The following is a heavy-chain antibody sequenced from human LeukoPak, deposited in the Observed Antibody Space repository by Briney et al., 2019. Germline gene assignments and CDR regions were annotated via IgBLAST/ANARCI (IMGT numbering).Heavy chain of an antibody. J-gene: IGHJ4*02. CDR3: ARHIAPGYNSGWYFDY. CDR1: GYSFTNYW. V-gene: IGHV5-51*01. Sequence: GESLKISCKGSGYSFTNYWIGWVRHVPGKGLEWMGTIYPGDSDIRYSPYFQGQVTISADKSISTAYRQWSSLKASDTAMYYCARHIAPGYNSGWYFDYWGQGTLVTVSS. D-gene: IGHD5-12*01. CDR2: IYPGDSDI.